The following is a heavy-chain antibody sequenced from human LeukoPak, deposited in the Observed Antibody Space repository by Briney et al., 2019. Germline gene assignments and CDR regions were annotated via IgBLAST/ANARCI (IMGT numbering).Heavy chain of an antibody. Sequence: PGRSLRLSCAASGFTFSRYGLHWVRQAPGKGLEWVAFIRDDGSTRYYADSVKGRFTVSRDNSKNTLYLQMDSLRTEDTAVYYCAKVPHSWGLFDSWGQGTLVTVSS. J-gene: IGHJ4*02. V-gene: IGHV3-30*02. CDR2: IRDDGSTR. D-gene: IGHD3-16*01. CDR3: AKVPHSWGLFDS. CDR1: GFTFSRYG.